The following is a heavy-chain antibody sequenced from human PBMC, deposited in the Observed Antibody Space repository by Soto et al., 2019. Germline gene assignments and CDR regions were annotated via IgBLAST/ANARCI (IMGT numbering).Heavy chain of an antibody. CDR3: AIVLGYCSGGSCYSYYYYMDV. J-gene: IGHJ6*03. Sequence: EVQLVESGGGLVQPGGSLRLSCAASGFTFSSYSMNWVRQAPGKGLEWVSYISSSSSTIYYADSVKGRSTISRDNAKNSLYLQMNSLGDEDTAVYYCAIVLGYCSGGSCYSYYYYMDVWGKGTTVTVSS. CDR2: ISSSSSTI. D-gene: IGHD2-15*01. CDR1: GFTFSSYS. V-gene: IGHV3-48*02.